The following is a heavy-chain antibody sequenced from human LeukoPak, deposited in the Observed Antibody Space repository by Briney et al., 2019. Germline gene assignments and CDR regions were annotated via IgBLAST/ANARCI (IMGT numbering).Heavy chain of an antibody. V-gene: IGHV1-58*01. D-gene: IGHD3-3*01. Sequence: SVKVSCKASGFTFTSSAVQWVRQARGQRLEWIGWIVVGSGNTNYAQKFRERVTITRDMSTSTAYMELSSLRSEDTAVYYCARAYYDFWSGYYYYYYYMDVWGKGTTVTVSS. CDR2: IVVGSGNT. CDR3: ARAYYDFWSGYYYYYYYMDV. CDR1: GFTFTSSA. J-gene: IGHJ6*03.